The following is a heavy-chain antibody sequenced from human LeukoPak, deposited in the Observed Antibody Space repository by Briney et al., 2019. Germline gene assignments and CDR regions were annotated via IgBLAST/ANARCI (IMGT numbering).Heavy chain of an antibody. CDR1: GFTFDTYN. CDR3: ARGYTNYGYVFDI. CDR2: IRSYSSYI. J-gene: IGHJ3*02. D-gene: IGHD4-11*01. Sequence: GGSLRLSCAASGFTFDTYNFNWVRQAPGKGLEWVASIRSYSSYIHYADSVKGRFTISRDNARNSLYLQMNNLRAEDTAVYYCARGYTNYGYVFDIWGQGTMVTVSS. V-gene: IGHV3-21*04.